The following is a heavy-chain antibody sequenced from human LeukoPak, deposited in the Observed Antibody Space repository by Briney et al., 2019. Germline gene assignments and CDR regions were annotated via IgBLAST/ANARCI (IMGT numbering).Heavy chain of an antibody. J-gene: IGHJ5*02. CDR1: GFTFTSYA. V-gene: IGHV3-69-1*01. CDR3: TREDCSNVRCYGASDA. Sequence: GGSLRLSCVASGFTFTSYAMSWVRQAPGKGLEYVSSISSANHMYYADSVKGRFTISRDNAKNSLFLQMSNLRGEDTAVYYCTREDCSNVRCYGASDAWGQGTLATVSS. D-gene: IGHD2-2*01. CDR2: ISSANHM.